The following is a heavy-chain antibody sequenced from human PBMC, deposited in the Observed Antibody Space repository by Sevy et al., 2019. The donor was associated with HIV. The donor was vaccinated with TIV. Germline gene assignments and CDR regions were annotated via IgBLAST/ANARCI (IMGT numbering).Heavy chain of an antibody. V-gene: IGHV4-39*01. CDR1: DDSISSSNYF. Sequence: SETLSLTCSVSDDSISSSNYFWGWIRQPPGKGLEWIGSIYYTATTYYNPSLKSRFTRSVDTSKTQFSLRLSSVTAADTAVYYCARHGSWSFYFDYWGQGILVTVSS. CDR3: ARHGSWSFYFDY. D-gene: IGHD6-13*01. J-gene: IGHJ4*02. CDR2: IYYTATT.